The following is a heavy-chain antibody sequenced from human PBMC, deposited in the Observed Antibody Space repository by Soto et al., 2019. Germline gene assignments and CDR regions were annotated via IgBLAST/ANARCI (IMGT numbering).Heavy chain of an antibody. D-gene: IGHD3-10*01. CDR2: IYWDDDK. V-gene: IGHV2-5*02. CDR3: AHKGATMAYAFDY. CDR1: GFSLITSGMG. Sequence: SGPTLVNPTQTLTLTCTFSGFSLITSGMGMSWIRQPRGKALEWLGIIYWDDDKRYSPSLKSRLNITKDTSKNQVVLTMTNMDPVYTATYYCAHKGATMAYAFDYWGQGTMFTVSS. J-gene: IGHJ4*02.